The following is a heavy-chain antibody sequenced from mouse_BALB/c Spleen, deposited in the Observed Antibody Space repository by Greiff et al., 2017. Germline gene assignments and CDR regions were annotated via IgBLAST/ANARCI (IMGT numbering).Heavy chain of an antibody. V-gene: IGHV1-87*01. J-gene: IGHJ4*01. D-gene: IGHD6-1*01. CDR1: GYTFTSYW. Sequence: QVQLQQSGAELARPGASVKLSCKASGYTFTSYWMQWVKQRPGQGLEWIGAIYPGDGDTRYTQKFKGKATLTADKSSSTAYMQLSSLASEDSAVYYCARRGPLYAMDYWGQGTSVTVSS. CDR2: IYPGDGDT. CDR3: ARRGPLYAMDY.